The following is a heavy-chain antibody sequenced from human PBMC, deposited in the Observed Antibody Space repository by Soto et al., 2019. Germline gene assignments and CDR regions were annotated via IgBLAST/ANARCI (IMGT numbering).Heavy chain of an antibody. Sequence: ASVKVSCKASGYTFTGYYMHWVRQAPGQGLEWMGWINPNSGGTNYAQKFQGRVTMTRDTSISTAYMELSRLRSDDTAVYYCARQYYDILTGYYKASNYWGQGTLVTVSS. CDR1: GYTFTGYY. V-gene: IGHV1-2*02. D-gene: IGHD3-9*01. CDR3: ARQYYDILTGYYKASNY. J-gene: IGHJ4*02. CDR2: INPNSGGT.